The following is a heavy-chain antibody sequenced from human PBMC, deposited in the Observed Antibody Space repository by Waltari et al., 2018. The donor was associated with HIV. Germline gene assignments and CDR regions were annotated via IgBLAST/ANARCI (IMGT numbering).Heavy chain of an antibody. CDR1: GYSIRSADN. V-gene: IGHV4-38-2*01. CDR3: ARAGVVPALFDL. CDR2: VYHSGST. J-gene: IGHJ2*01. D-gene: IGHD2-2*01. Sequence: QVQLQESGPGLLKPSETLSLTCVVSGYSIRSADNWGGVRQPPGKGLEWIGSVYHSGSTLHNPSLNSRVTISIDTSKSQFSLKLSSVTAADTAVYYCARAGVVPALFDLWGRGTLVTVSS.